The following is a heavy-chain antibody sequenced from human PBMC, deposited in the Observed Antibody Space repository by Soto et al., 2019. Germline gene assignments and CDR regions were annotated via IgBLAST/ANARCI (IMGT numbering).Heavy chain of an antibody. D-gene: IGHD5-12*01. CDR1: GFNFDEFA. CDR3: AKDHDEDFGYDLDYFNS. J-gene: IGHJ4*02. V-gene: IGHV3-9*01. CDR2: ISWEGGSI. Sequence: PGGSLRLSCAASGFNFDEFAMHWVRRAPGKGLEWVSGISWEGGSIGYADSVKGRFIISRDNAKNSPFLQMNSLTADDTALYYCAKDHDEDFGYDLDYFNSWGQGTQVTVSS.